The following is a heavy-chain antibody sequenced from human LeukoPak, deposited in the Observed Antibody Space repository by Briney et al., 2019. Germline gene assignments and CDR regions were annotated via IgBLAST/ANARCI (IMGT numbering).Heavy chain of an antibody. V-gene: IGHV3-21*01. J-gene: IGHJ4*02. Sequence: PGGSLRLSCAASGFTFSSCSMNWVRQAPGKGLEWVSSISSSSSYIYSADLVKGRFTISRDNAKNSLYLQMNSLRAEDTAVYYCARKSLVVAATMVDYWGQGTLVTVSS. D-gene: IGHD2-15*01. CDR2: ISSSSSYI. CDR1: GFTFSSCS. CDR3: ARKSLVVAATMVDY.